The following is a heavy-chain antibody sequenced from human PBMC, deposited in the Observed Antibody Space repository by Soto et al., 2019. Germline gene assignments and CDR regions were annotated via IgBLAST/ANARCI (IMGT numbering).Heavy chain of an antibody. CDR1: GFTFSSYG. V-gene: IGHV3-33*01. CDR3: ARTYGQRPYYYYYGMDV. J-gene: IGHJ6*02. D-gene: IGHD4-17*01. CDR2: IWYDGSNK. Sequence: QVQLVESGGGVVQPGRSLRLSCAASGFTFSSYGMHWVRQAPGKGLEWVAVIWYDGSNKYYADSVKGRFTISRDNSKNTLYLQMNSLRAEDTAVYYCARTYGQRPYYYYYGMDVWGQGTTVTVSS.